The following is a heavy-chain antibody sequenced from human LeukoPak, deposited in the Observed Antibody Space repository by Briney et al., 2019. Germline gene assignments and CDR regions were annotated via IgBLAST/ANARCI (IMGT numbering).Heavy chain of an antibody. Sequence: GGSLRLSCAASGFTFSSYEMNWVRQAPGKGLEWVSYISSSGSTIYYADSVKGRFTISRDNAKNSLYLQMNSLRAEDTAVYYCARDRRPMVRGNYYYYMDVWGKGTTVTISS. CDR3: ARDRRPMVRGNYYYYMDV. D-gene: IGHD3-10*01. J-gene: IGHJ6*03. V-gene: IGHV3-48*03. CDR2: ISSSGSTI. CDR1: GFTFSSYE.